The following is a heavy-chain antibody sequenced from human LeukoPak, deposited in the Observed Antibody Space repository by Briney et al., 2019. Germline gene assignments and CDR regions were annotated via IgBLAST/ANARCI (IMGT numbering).Heavy chain of an antibody. V-gene: IGHV1-46*01. J-gene: IGHJ5*02. CDR1: GYTLTELS. Sequence: GASVKVSCKVSGYTLTELSMHWVRQAPGQGLEWMGIINPSGGSTSYAQKFQGRVTMTRDTSTSTVYMELSSLRSEDTAVYYCARAATIHNWFDPWGQGTLVTVSS. CDR2: INPSGGST. D-gene: IGHD3-9*01. CDR3: ARAATIHNWFDP.